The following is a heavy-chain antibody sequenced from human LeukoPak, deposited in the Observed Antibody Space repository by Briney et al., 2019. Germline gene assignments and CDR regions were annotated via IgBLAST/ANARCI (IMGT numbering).Heavy chain of an antibody. J-gene: IGHJ4*02. D-gene: IGHD6-19*01. CDR1: GYSFTSYW. Sequence: RGESLKISSKGSGYSFTSYWIGWVRQMPGKGLEGVGIINPGDSDTRYSPSFQGQVTISDDKSISTAYLQSTSLKASDTAIYFCASRAGDSVWCYFDYWGKGTLVTISS. CDR3: ASRAGDSVWCYFDY. CDR2: INPGDSDT. V-gene: IGHV5-51*01.